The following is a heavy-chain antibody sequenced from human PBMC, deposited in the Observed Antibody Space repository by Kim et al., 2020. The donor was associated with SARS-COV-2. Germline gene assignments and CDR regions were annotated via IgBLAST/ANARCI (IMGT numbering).Heavy chain of an antibody. V-gene: IGHV1-46*01. Sequence: ASVKVSCKASGYTFTSYYMHWVRQAPGQGLEWMGIINPSGGSTSYAQKFQGRVTMTRDTSTSTVYMELSSLRSEDTAVYYCARERPRDSSSWYGFDPWGQGTLVTVSS. J-gene: IGHJ5*02. CDR3: ARERPRDSSSWYGFDP. CDR1: GYTFTSYY. CDR2: INPSGGST. D-gene: IGHD6-13*01.